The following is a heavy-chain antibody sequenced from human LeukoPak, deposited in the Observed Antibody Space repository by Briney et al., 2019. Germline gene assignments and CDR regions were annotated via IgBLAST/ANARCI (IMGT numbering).Heavy chain of an antibody. CDR1: GYTFTSYG. V-gene: IGHV1-18*01. Sequence: GASVKVSCKASGYTFTSYGISWVRQAPGQGLEWMGWISAYNGNTNYAQKLQGRVTMTTDTSTSTAYMELRSLRSDDTAVYYWARVWGSSWLYYFDYWGQGTLVTVSS. CDR2: ISAYNGNT. D-gene: IGHD6-13*01. J-gene: IGHJ4*02. CDR3: ARVWGSSWLYYFDY.